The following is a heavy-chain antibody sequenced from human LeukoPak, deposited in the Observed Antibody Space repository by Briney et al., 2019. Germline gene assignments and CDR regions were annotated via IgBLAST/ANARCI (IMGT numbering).Heavy chain of an antibody. CDR3: ARLYGSGSSLYFDY. V-gene: IGHV4-61*02. CDR1: GGSISSGSYS. CDR2: IYTSGST. D-gene: IGHD3-10*01. J-gene: IGHJ4*02. Sequence: SQTLSLTCTLSGGSISSGSYSWSWLRQPAGTGLEWIGRIYTSGSTHYNPSLKSRVTISVDTSKNQFSLKLSSVTAADTAVYYCARLYGSGSSLYFDYWGQGTLVTVSS.